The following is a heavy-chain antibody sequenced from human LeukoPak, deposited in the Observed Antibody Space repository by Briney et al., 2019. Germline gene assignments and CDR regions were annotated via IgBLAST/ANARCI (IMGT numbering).Heavy chain of an antibody. CDR1: HYSISSGYY. CDR3: ARGLRFLEWSTRIDAFDI. Sequence: TETLSLTCTVSHYSISSGYYWGWIRQPPGKGLEWIGTIYHSGSAYSNPSLRSRVTMSVDTSKNQFSLNLSSVTAADTAVYYCARGLRFLEWSTRIDAFDIWGQGTMVTVSS. V-gene: IGHV4-38-2*02. D-gene: IGHD3-3*01. J-gene: IGHJ3*02. CDR2: IYHSGSA.